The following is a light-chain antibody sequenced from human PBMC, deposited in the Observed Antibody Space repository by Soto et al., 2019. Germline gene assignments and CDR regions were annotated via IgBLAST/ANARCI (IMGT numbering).Light chain of an antibody. CDR1: SSNIGAGYD. Sequence: QSVLTQPPSVSGAPGQRVTISCSGSSSNIGAGYDVHWFQHFPGTAPQLIIHGNSNRPSGVPDRFSGSKSGTSASLAITGLQAGDEAVYYCQSFDDSLSALVFGPGTKVIV. CDR2: GNS. J-gene: IGLJ1*01. CDR3: QSFDDSLSALV. V-gene: IGLV1-40*01.